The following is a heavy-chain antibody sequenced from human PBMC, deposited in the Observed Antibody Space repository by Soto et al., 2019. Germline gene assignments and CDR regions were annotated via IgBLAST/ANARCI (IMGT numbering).Heavy chain of an antibody. CDR2: IYYSGST. Sequence: SETLSLTCTVSGGSISNYYWSWIRQPPGKGLEWIGYIYYSGSTNYNPSLKSRVTISVDTSKNQFSLTLTSVTAADTAIYYCASGPTTDKVDSWGQGILVTVSS. CDR3: ASGPTTDKVDS. CDR1: GGSISNYY. J-gene: IGHJ4*02. V-gene: IGHV4-59*08.